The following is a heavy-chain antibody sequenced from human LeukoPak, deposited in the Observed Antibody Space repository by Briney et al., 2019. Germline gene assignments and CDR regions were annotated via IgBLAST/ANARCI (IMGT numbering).Heavy chain of an antibody. D-gene: IGHD2-15*01. CDR2: IRYDGSNK. Sequence: PGGSLRLSCAASGFTFSSYGMHWVRQAPGKGLEWVAFIRYDGSNKYYADSVKGRFIISRDNSKNTLYLQMNSLRAEDTAVYYCAKDPNDSNYYYYMDVWGKGTTVTISS. V-gene: IGHV3-30*02. J-gene: IGHJ6*03. CDR3: AKDPNDSNYYYYMDV. CDR1: GFTFSSYG.